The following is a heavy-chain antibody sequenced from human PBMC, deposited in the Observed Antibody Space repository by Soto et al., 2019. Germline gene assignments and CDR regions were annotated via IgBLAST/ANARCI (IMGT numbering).Heavy chain of an antibody. CDR3: VPTVMVNTITGGPYFDY. D-gene: IGHD2-8*01. V-gene: IGHV2-5*01. CDR2: IYWNEDK. Sequence: QITLEESGPTLVKPTQTLTLTCTFSAFSLSTNGVGVGWIRQPPGKPLEWLAVIYWNEDKRYSRSLKRRLSIPKETSKNPVVPTMTTMDPVDTATYYCVPTVMVNTITGGPYFDYWGPGILVTVSS. CDR1: AFSLSTNGVG. J-gene: IGHJ4*02.